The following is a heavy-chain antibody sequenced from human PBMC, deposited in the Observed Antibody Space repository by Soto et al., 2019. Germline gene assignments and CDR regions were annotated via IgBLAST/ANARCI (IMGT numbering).Heavy chain of an antibody. J-gene: IGHJ6*02. V-gene: IGHV5-10-1*01. Sequence: GESLKISCKGSGYSFTSYWSSGVRQMPGKGLEWMGRIDPSDSYTNYSPSFQGHVTSSADKSISTAYLQWSSLKASDTAMYYCARLSDFWSGSPPSPHYGMDVWGQGPTVTVSS. CDR2: IDPSDSYT. D-gene: IGHD3-3*01. CDR1: GYSFTSYW. CDR3: ARLSDFWSGSPPSPHYGMDV.